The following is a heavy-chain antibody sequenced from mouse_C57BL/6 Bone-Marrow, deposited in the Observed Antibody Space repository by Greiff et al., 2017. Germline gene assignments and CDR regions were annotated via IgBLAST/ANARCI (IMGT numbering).Heavy chain of an antibody. CDR2: IYPGSGST. CDR3: ARKGTYGSGDY. Sequence: QVQLKQSGAELVKPGASVKMSCKASGYTFTSYWITWVKQRPGQGLEWIGDIYPGSGSTNYNEKFKSKATLTVDTSSSTAYMQLSSLTSEDSAVYCCARKGTYGSGDYWGQGTTRTVSS. CDR1: GYTFTSYW. V-gene: IGHV1-55*01. D-gene: IGHD1-1*01. J-gene: IGHJ2*01.